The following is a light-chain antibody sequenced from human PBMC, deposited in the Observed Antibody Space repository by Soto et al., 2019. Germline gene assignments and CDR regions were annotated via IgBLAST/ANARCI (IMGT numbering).Light chain of an antibody. CDR3: QQRSNWLIT. CDR2: GAS. V-gene: IGKV3D-20*02. Sequence: EIVLTQSPATLSLSPGERASLSCRASQSVVSSYLAWYQQRPGQPPRLLISGASSRAPGVPDRFSASGSGADFTLTISRLEPEDFAVYYCQQRSNWLITFGQGTRLEIK. CDR1: QSVVSSY. J-gene: IGKJ5*01.